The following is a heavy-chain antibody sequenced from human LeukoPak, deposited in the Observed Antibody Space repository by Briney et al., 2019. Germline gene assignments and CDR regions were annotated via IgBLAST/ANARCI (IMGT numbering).Heavy chain of an antibody. CDR3: AREVVAADYYYYMDV. CDR2: IYHSGST. CDR1: GYSISSGYY. Sequence: SETLSLTCTVSGYSISSGYYWGWIRQPPGKGLEWIGSIYHSGSTYYNPSLKSRVTISVDTPKNQFSLKLSSVTAADTAVYYCAREVVAADYYYYMDVWGKGTTVTVSS. D-gene: IGHD2-15*01. J-gene: IGHJ6*03. V-gene: IGHV4-38-2*02.